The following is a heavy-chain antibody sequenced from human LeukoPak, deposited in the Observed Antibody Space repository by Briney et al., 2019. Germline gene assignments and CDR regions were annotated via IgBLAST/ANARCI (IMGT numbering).Heavy chain of an antibody. CDR2: IYHSGST. V-gene: IGHV4-4*02. J-gene: IGHJ4*02. CDR1: VFTFSSYSM. CDR3: ARAAAYDSSGYYFVYFDY. D-gene: IGHD3-22*01. Sequence: GSLRLSCAASVFTFSSYSMNWVRQPPGKGLEWIGEIYHSGSTNYNPSLKSRVTISVDKSKNQFSLKLSSVTAADTAVYYCARAAAYDSSGYYFVYFDYWGQGTLVTVSS.